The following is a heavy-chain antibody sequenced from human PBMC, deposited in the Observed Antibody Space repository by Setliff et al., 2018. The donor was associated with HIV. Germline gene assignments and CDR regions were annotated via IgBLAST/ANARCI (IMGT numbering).Heavy chain of an antibody. D-gene: IGHD3-10*01. CDR3: ARDLSPYGSGDPYYYYGMDV. J-gene: IGHJ6*02. V-gene: IGHV4-59*06. CDR1: GGSISTFY. CDR2: IYHTGTT. Sequence: PSETLSLTCTVSGGSISTFYWSWIRQPPGKGLEWIGYIYHTGTTYYHPSLKSRVLISVDTSNNQFSLRLSSVTAADTAVYYCARDLSPYGSGDPYYYYGMDVWGQGTTVTVSS.